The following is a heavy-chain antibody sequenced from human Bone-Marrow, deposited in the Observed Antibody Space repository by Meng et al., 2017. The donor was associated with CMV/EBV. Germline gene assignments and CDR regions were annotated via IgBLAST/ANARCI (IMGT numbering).Heavy chain of an antibody. D-gene: IGHD1-26*01. V-gene: IGHV1-2*02. Sequence: ASVKVSCKASGYTFTGYYMHWVRQAPGQGLEWMGWINPNSSGTNYAQKFQGRVTMTRDTSISTAYMELSRLRSDDTAVYYCARDKVVGATSYDAFDIWGQGTMVTVSS. CDR1: GYTFTGYY. CDR2: INPNSSGT. CDR3: ARDKVVGATSYDAFDI. J-gene: IGHJ3*02.